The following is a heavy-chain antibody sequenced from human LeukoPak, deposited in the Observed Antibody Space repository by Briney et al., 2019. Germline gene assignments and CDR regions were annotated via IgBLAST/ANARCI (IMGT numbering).Heavy chain of an antibody. CDR3: ARSGAFDI. CDR2: ISVSGVTT. V-gene: IGHV3-23*01. CDR1: GFTFSSYA. D-gene: IGHD1-26*01. J-gene: IGHJ3*02. Sequence: GGSLRLSCAASGFTFSSYAMSWFRQAPGKGLEWVSAISVSGVTTYYANSVKGRFTISRDNSKNTLSLQMNSLRAEDTAVYFCARSGAFDIWGQGTMVTVSS.